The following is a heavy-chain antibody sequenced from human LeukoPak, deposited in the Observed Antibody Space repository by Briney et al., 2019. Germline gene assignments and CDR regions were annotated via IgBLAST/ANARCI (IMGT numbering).Heavy chain of an antibody. CDR3: AKTTVTTPFDL. Sequence: GGSLRLSCAASGFTFDDYAMHWVRQAPGKGLEWVPGISWNSGSIGYADSVKGRFTISRDNAKNSLYLQMNSLRAEDTALYYCAKTTVTTPFDLWGRGTLVTVSS. D-gene: IGHD4-17*01. J-gene: IGHJ2*01. CDR2: ISWNSGSI. V-gene: IGHV3-9*01. CDR1: GFTFDDYA.